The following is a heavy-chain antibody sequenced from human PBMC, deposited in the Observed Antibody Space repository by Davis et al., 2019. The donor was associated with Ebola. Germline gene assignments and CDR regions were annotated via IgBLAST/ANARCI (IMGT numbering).Heavy chain of an antibody. CDR1: GFTFSSYG. J-gene: IGHJ4*02. D-gene: IGHD3-22*01. Sequence: PGGSLKISCAASGFTFSSYGMHWVRQAPGKGLDWVAFVRYDESDKYYADSVKGRFTISRDNSENTLYLQMNSLRADDTAVYYCAKDLSSYYDSGVFDYWGQGTQVTVSS. V-gene: IGHV3-30*02. CDR3: AKDLSSYYDSGVFDY. CDR2: VRYDESDK.